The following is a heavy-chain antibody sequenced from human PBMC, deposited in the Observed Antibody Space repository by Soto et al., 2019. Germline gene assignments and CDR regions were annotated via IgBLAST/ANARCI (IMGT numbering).Heavy chain of an antibody. CDR2: INPNNDDT. V-gene: IGHV1-2*02. D-gene: IGHD6-13*01. CDR3: ARDSAAGAGIGWDY. J-gene: IGHJ4*01. CDR1: AYIFTDYY. Sequence: QVQMVQSGAEVKKPGASVKVSSKASAYIFTDYYIHWVRQAPGQGLQWMGWINPNNDDTRYAQKFRGRVTVTMDTSISTAYMDLTRLTSDDTAVYYCARDSAAGAGIGWDYWGHGTLVTVSS.